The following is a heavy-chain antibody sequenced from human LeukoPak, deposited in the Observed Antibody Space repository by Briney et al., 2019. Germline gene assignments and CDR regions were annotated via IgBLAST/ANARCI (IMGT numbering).Heavy chain of an antibody. CDR2: IYTGGST. V-gene: IGHV4-4*07. CDR3: ARDRYYDSSGYLPFDY. CDR1: GGSISSYY. D-gene: IGHD3-22*01. J-gene: IGHJ4*02. Sequence: PSETLSLTCTVSGGSISSYYWSWIRQPAGKGLEWIGRIYTGGSTNYNPSLKSRVTMSVDTSKNQFSLKLSSVTAADTAVYYCARDRYYDSSGYLPFDYWGQGTLVTVSS.